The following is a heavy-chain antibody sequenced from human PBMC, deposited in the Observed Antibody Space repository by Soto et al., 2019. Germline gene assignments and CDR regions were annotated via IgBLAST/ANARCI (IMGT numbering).Heavy chain of an antibody. Sequence: SETLSLTCTVSGGSISSGGYYWTWIRQSPGKGLEWIGYISNSGSTGYNPSLKTRLSMSVDRSKNQFTLRLTSVTAADTAVYFCATESGSTYGYFDHWGQGTQVTVSS. J-gene: IGHJ4*02. V-gene: IGHV4-30-4*01. CDR2: ISNSGST. CDR1: GGSISSGGYY. CDR3: ATESGSTYGYFDH. D-gene: IGHD5-18*01.